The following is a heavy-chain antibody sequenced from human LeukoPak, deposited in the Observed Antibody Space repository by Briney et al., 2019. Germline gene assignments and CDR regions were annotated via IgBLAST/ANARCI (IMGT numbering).Heavy chain of an antibody. J-gene: IGHJ4*02. D-gene: IGHD6-19*01. CDR2: IIPIFGTA. CDR3: ARGSRGAVAGIGY. CDR1: GYSFTSYA. V-gene: IGHV1-69*13. Sequence: GASVKVSCKASGYSFTSYAISWVRQAPGQGLEWMGGIIPIFGTANYAQKFQGRVTITADESTSTAYMELSSPRSEDTAVYYRARGSRGAVAGIGYWGQGTLVTVSS.